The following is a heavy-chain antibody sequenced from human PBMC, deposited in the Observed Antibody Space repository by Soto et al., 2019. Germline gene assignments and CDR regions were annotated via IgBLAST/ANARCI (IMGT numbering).Heavy chain of an antibody. Sequence: QVQLVQSGAEVKKPGASVKVSCKASGYTFTSYYMHWVRQAPGQGLEWMGIINPSGGSTSYAQKFQGRVTMTSDTSTSTVYMELSSLRSEDTAVYYCAREYDYIWGSYRYFSYWGQGTLVTVSS. J-gene: IGHJ4*02. CDR3: AREYDYIWGSYRYFSY. V-gene: IGHV1-46*03. D-gene: IGHD3-16*02. CDR2: INPSGGST. CDR1: GYTFTSYY.